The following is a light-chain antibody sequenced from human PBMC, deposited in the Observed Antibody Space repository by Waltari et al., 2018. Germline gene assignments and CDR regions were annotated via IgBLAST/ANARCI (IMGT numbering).Light chain of an antibody. J-gene: IGKJ1*01. CDR1: QSFTRY. Sequence: MGLTQSPGTLSLSPGESATLSCRASQSFTRYLAWYQHRPGQAPRLLLYDASTRAAGVADMFSGSGSGTDFSLTISRLEPEDFAVYYCQHYVSLPVTFGQGTRVEIK. V-gene: IGKV3-20*01. CDR3: QHYVSLPVT. CDR2: DAS.